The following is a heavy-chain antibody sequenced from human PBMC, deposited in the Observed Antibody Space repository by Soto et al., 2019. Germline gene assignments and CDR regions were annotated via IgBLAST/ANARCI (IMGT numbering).Heavy chain of an antibody. D-gene: IGHD6-19*01. CDR2: MNPNSGNS. V-gene: IGHV1-8*01. CDR3: GRGLSIAVAGTLLSDY. J-gene: IGHJ4*02. CDR1: GYTFTSYD. Sequence: ASVKVSCRASGYTFTSYDISWVRQAPGQGLEWMGWMNPNSGNSGYAQKFQGRVTMTRNTSISTAYMELSSLRSEDTAVYYCGRGLSIAVAGTLLSDYWGQGTLVTVSS.